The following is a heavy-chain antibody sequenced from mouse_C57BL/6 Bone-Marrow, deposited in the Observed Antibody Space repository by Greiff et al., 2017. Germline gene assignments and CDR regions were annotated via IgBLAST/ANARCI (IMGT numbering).Heavy chain of an antibody. J-gene: IGHJ1*03. D-gene: IGHD1-1*01. CDR1: GYTFTSYW. CDR2: IYPGNSDT. Sequence: EVQLQQSGPVLARPGASVKMSCKTSGYTFTSYWMHWVKQRPGQGLEWIGAIYPGNSDTSYNQKFKGKAKLTAVTSASTAYMELSSLTNEDSAVYYCTRDHARSITTVVEGYVDVWGTGTTVTVSS. V-gene: IGHV1-5*01. CDR3: TRDHARSITTVVEGYVDV.